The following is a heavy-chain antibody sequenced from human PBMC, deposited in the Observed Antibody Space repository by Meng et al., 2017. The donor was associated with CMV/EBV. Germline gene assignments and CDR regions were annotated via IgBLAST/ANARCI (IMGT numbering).Heavy chain of an antibody. Sequence: GESLKISCAASGFTFSSYEMNWVRQAPGKGLEWVSYISSSGSTIYYADSVKGRFTISRDNAKNSLYLQMNSLRAEDTAVYYCARDNRKGQQLVIPGLPFYYYGMDVWGQGTTVTVSS. J-gene: IGHJ6*02. CDR2: ISSSGSTI. CDR1: GFTFSSYE. V-gene: IGHV3-48*03. D-gene: IGHD6-13*01. CDR3: ARDNRKGQQLVIPGLPFYYYGMDV.